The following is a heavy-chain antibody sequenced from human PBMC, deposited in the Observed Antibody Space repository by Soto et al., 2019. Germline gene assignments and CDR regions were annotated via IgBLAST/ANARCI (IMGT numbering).Heavy chain of an antibody. CDR3: TRGVISSNWYWFDP. Sequence: PSETLSLTCAVFGGSFSPSYWSWLRQPPGKGLEWIGENNHSGGTNYNPSLASRVTISLDTSKTHFSLKLSSVTAADTAVYFCTRGVISSNWYWFDPWGQGTLVTVSS. V-gene: IGHV4-34*01. D-gene: IGHD6-13*01. J-gene: IGHJ5*02. CDR2: NNHSGGT. CDR1: GGSFSPSY.